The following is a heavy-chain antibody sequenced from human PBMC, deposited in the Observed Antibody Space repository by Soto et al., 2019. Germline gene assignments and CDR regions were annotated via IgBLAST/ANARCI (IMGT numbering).Heavy chain of an antibody. CDR1: GFTFSSYA. Sequence: QVQLVESGGGVVQPGRSLRLSCAASGFTFSSYAMHWVRQAPGKGLEWVAVISYDGSNKYYADSVKGRFTISRDNSKNTLYLQMNSLRAADTAVYYCATSRLVRTDYWGQGTLVTVSS. CDR2: ISYDGSNK. J-gene: IGHJ4*02. CDR3: ATSRLVRTDY. D-gene: IGHD6-19*01. V-gene: IGHV3-30-3*01.